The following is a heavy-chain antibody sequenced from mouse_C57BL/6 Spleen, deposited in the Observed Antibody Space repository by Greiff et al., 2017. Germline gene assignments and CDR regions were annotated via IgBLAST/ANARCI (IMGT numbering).Heavy chain of an antibody. D-gene: IGHD2-4*01. CDR1: GYTFTSYW. V-gene: IGHV1-55*01. CDR2: IYPGSGST. CDR3: ARYDYDSWFAY. Sequence: QVQLQQPGAELVKPGASVKMSCKASGYTFTSYWITWVKQRPGQGLEWIGDIYPGSGSTNYNEQFKSKATLTVDTSSSTAYMQLSGLTSEAAAFYYGARYDYDSWFAYWGQGTLVTVSA. J-gene: IGHJ3*01.